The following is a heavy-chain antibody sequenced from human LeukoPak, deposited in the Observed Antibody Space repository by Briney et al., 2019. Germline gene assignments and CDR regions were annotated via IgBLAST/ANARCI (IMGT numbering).Heavy chain of an antibody. D-gene: IGHD6-13*01. V-gene: IGHV4-39*07. CDR1: AGSISSSSYY. CDR2: IYYSGST. J-gene: IGHJ4*02. CDR3: AGRSSSWYNLRFDY. Sequence: PSETLSLTCTVSAGSISSSSYYWGWIRQPPGKRLEWIGSIYYSGSTYYNPSLKSRVTISVDTSKNQFSLKLSSVTAADTAVYYCAGRSSSWYNLRFDYWGQGTLVTVSS.